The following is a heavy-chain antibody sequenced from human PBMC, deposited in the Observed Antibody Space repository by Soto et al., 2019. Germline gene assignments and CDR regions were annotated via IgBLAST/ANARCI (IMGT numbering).Heavy chain of an antibody. V-gene: IGHV3-23*01. CDR2: ISGSGGST. CDR1: GFTFSSYA. CDR3: AKGTSTYYYGSGSKIFDY. D-gene: IGHD3-10*01. J-gene: IGHJ4*02. Sequence: EVQLLESGGGLVQPGGSLRLSCAASGFTFSSYAMSWVRQAPGKGLEWVSAISGSGGSTYYADSVKGRFTISRDNSKITRYLQMNSLRAEDTAEYYCAKGTSTYYYGSGSKIFDYWGQGTLVTVSS.